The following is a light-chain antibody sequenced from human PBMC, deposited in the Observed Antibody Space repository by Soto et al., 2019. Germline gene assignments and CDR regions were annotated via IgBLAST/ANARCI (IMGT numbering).Light chain of an antibody. J-gene: IGKJ5*01. Sequence: DIALTQSPGPLSLSPGESATLSCRSSQSVRSSYLAWYQQKPGQAPRLLIYGASSRATGIPDRFSGTGSETDFTVTISRLEPEDVAVYYCQQYDNSPITFGQGTRLEIK. CDR2: GAS. V-gene: IGKV3-20*01. CDR3: QQYDNSPIT. CDR1: QSVRSSY.